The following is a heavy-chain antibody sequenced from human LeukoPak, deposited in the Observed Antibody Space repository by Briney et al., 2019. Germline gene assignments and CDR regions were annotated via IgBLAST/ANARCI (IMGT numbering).Heavy chain of an antibody. CDR3: ARGRSSGWSNWFDP. Sequence: TSETLSLTCAVYGGSFSGYYWSWIRQPPGKGLEWIGEINHSGSTNYNPSLKSRVTISVDTSKNQFSLKLSSVTAADTAVYYCARGRSSGWSNWFDPWGQGTLVTVSS. CDR1: GGSFSGYY. CDR2: INHSGST. V-gene: IGHV4-34*01. J-gene: IGHJ5*02. D-gene: IGHD6-19*01.